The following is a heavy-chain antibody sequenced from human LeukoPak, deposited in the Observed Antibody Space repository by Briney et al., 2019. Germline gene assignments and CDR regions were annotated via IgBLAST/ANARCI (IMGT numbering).Heavy chain of an antibody. CDR2: ISAYNGNT. CDR1: GYTFTSYG. Sequence: GASVKVSCKASGYTFTSYGISWVRQAPGQELEWMGWISAYNGNTNYAQKLQGSVTMTTDTSTSTAYMELRSLRSDDTAVYYCARDMDGGYDDYYYYYGMDVWGQGTTVTVSS. J-gene: IGHJ6*02. CDR3: ARDMDGGYDDYYYYYGMDV. V-gene: IGHV1-18*01. D-gene: IGHD5-12*01.